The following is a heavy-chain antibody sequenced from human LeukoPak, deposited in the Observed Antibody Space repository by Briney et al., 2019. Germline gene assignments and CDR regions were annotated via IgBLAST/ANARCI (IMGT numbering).Heavy chain of an antibody. Sequence: GGSLRLSCAASGFTFSSYSMNWVRQAPGKGLEWVSSISSSSSYIYYADSVKGRFTISRDNAKNSLYLQMNSLRAEDTAVYHCARGRTTYYYDSSGYYDYWGREPWSPSHQ. J-gene: IGHJ4*02. CDR3: ARGRTTYYYDSSGYYDY. CDR1: GFTFSSYS. V-gene: IGHV3-21*01. D-gene: IGHD3-22*01. CDR2: ISSSSSYI.